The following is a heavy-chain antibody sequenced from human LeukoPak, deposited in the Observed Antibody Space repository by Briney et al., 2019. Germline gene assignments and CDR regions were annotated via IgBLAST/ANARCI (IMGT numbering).Heavy chain of an antibody. CDR3: ARDPLRRQLVD. CDR2: IYGGGTT. D-gene: IGHD6-13*01. CDR1: GFTVSSNY. Sequence: GGSLRLSCAASGFTVSSNYMSWVRQAPGKGLEWVSVIYGGGTTYYADSVKGRITISRDSSKNTLCLQMNSLRAEDTAVYYCARDPLRRQLVDWGQGTLVTVSS. V-gene: IGHV3-53*01. J-gene: IGHJ4*02.